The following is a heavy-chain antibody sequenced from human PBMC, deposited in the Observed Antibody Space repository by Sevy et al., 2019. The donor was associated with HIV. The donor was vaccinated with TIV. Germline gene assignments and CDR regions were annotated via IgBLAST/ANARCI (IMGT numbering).Heavy chain of an antibody. Sequence: ETLSLTCTVSGGSITSLYWNWIRQPPGKGLEWIANIYYKGHINYNPSLKSPVTLSLDPSKNQFSLRLSSVTAADTAMYYCAGENAWGRGYSWGQGTLVTVSS. CDR2: IYYKGHI. V-gene: IGHV4-59*08. CDR3: AGENAWGRGYS. J-gene: IGHJ4*02. CDR1: GGSITSLY. D-gene: IGHD1-26*01.